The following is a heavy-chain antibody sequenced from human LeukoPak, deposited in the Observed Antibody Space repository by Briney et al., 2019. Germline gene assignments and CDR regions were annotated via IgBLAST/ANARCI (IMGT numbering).Heavy chain of an antibody. CDR3: ARAVVVTAIHPNYFDY. Sequence: GASVKVSCKASGYTFTGYYMHWVRQAPGQGLEWMGWINPNSGGTNYAQKFQGWVTMTRDTSISTAYMELSRLRSDDTAVYYCARAVVVTAIHPNYFDYWGQGTLVTVSS. V-gene: IGHV1-2*04. D-gene: IGHD2-21*02. CDR2: INPNSGGT. J-gene: IGHJ4*02. CDR1: GYTFTGYY.